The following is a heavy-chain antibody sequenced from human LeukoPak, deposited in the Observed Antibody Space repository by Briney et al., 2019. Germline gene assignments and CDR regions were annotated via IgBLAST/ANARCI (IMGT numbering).Heavy chain of an antibody. Sequence: GGSLRLSCAASGFTFSSSGMHWVRQDPGKGLEWVAFTSYDGSNKYYADSVKGRFTISRDNSKNTLYLQMGSLRAEDMAVYYCARWLNGMDVWGQGTTVTVSS. D-gene: IGHD3-10*01. CDR3: ARWLNGMDV. V-gene: IGHV3-30*03. CDR2: TSYDGSNK. J-gene: IGHJ6*02. CDR1: GFTFSSSG.